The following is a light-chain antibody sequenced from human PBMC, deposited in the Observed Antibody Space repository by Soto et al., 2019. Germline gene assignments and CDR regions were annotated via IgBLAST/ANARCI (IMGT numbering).Light chain of an antibody. Sequence: QSALTQPPSASGSPGQSVTISCTGTSSDVGGYNYVSWYQQHPSKAPKLMIYEVTKRPSGVPDRFSGSKSGNTASLTVSGLQAEDVADYYCGSYAGGNGYVFGTGTKLTVL. CDR2: EVT. CDR3: GSYAGGNGYV. V-gene: IGLV2-8*01. J-gene: IGLJ1*01. CDR1: SSDVGGYNY.